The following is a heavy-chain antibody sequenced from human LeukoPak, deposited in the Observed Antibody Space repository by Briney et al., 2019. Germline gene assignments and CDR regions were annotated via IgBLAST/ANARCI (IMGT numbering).Heavy chain of an antibody. CDR3: ARGITGTEDGWFDP. CDR2: IYHSGST. D-gene: IGHD1-7*01. CDR1: GYSISSGYY. J-gene: IGHJ5*02. V-gene: IGHV4-38-2*02. Sequence: SETLSLTCTVSGYSISSGYYWGWIRQPPGEGLEWIGSIYHSGSTYYNPSLKSRVTISVDTSKDQFSLKLSSVTAADTAVYYCARGITGTEDGWFDPWGQGTLVTVSS.